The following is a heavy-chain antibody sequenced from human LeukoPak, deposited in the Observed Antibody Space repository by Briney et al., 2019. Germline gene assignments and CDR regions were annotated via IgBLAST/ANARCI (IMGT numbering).Heavy chain of an antibody. V-gene: IGHV4-61*02. CDR3: ARGVGSGWSDY. J-gene: IGHJ4*02. D-gene: IGHD6-19*01. CDR2: ISSSGST. Sequence: SQTLSLTCTVSGDSISSGDYYWSWIRQPAGKGLEWIGRISSSGSTNYTPSLKSRVTISIDTSKSQFSLMLTSVTAADTAVYYCARGVGSGWSDYWGQGTLVTVSS. CDR1: GDSISSGDYY.